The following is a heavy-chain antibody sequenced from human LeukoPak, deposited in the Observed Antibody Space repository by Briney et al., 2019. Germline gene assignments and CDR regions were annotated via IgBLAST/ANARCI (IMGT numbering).Heavy chain of an antibody. V-gene: IGHV4-59*01. D-gene: IGHD3-9*01. CDR1: GGSISSYY. J-gene: IGHJ3*02. CDR3: AGSVLRYFDAFDI. Sequence: SETLSLTCTVSGGSISSYYWSWIRQPPGKGLEWIGYIYYSGSTNYNPSLQSRVTISVDTYKNQFSLKLSSVTAADTAVYYCAGSVLRYFDAFDIWGQGTMVTVSS. CDR2: IYYSGST.